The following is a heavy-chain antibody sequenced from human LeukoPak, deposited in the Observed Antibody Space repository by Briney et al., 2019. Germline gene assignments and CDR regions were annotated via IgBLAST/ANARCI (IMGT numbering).Heavy chain of an antibody. CDR2: IYHSGST. CDR3: AGSIAAAGMDF. J-gene: IGHJ3*01. Sequence: PSETLSLTCAVSGYSISSGYYWGWIQQPPGKGLEWIGSIYHSGSTYYNPSLKSRVTISVDTSKNQFSLKLSSVTAADTAVYYCAGSIAAAGMDFWGQGTMVTVSS. V-gene: IGHV4-38-2*01. D-gene: IGHD6-13*01. CDR1: GYSISSGYY.